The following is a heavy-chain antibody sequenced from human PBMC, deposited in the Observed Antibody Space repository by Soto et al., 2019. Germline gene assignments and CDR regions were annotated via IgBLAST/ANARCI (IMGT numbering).Heavy chain of an antibody. CDR1: GFTFSSYW. Sequence: PGGSLRLSCAASGFTFSSYWMSWVRQAPGKGLEWVANIKQDGSEKYYVDSVKGRFTISRDNAKNSLYLQMNSLRAEDTAVYYCAREVATTRGYYYYYGMDVWGQGTTVTVSS. J-gene: IGHJ6*02. CDR3: AREVATTRGYYYYYGMDV. V-gene: IGHV3-7*01. CDR2: IKQDGSEK. D-gene: IGHD5-12*01.